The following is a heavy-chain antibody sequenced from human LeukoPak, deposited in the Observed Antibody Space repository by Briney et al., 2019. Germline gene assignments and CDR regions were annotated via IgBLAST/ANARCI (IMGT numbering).Heavy chain of an antibody. CDR1: GFTFSGFD. V-gene: IGHV3-21*01. D-gene: IGHD3-3*01. J-gene: IGHJ4*02. CDR2: ISTSSSHI. CDR3: ARDYIAYDPLDY. Sequence: SGGSLRLSCAASGFTFSGFDMNWVRQAPGKGLEWISSISTSSSHIYYADSVKGRFTTSRDNAKNSLYLQMNSLRADDTAVYWCARDYIAYDPLDYWGQGTLVTVSS.